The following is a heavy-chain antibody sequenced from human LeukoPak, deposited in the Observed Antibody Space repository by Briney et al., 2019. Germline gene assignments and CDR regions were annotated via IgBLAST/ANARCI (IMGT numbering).Heavy chain of an antibody. CDR1: GFTFSSYS. CDR3: ARGGQWLASYYFDY. V-gene: IGHV3-21*01. CDR2: ISSSSSYI. D-gene: IGHD6-19*01. J-gene: IGHJ4*02. Sequence: PGGSLRLSCAASGFTFSSYSMNWVRQAPGKGLEWVSSISSSSSYIYYADSVKGRFTIPRDNAKNSLYLQMNSLRAEDTAVYYCARGGQWLASYYFDYWGQGTLVTVSS.